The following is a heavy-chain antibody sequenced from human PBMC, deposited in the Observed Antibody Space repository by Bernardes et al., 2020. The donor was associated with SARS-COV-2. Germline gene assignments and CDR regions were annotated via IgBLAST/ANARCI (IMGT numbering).Heavy chain of an antibody. V-gene: IGHV3-74*01. D-gene: IGHD2-15*01. J-gene: IGHJ6*02. CDR1: GFIFNTYW. CDR2: INPDGTST. Sequence: GGSLRLSRAASGFIFNTYWIHWVRQVPGKGLVWVSRINPDGTSTTYADSVKGRFTISRDNAKNTLYLQMNSLRVEDTAVYYCARAPDCGGGNCYRSSYDYGIDVWGQGTTVTVSS. CDR3: ARAPDCGGGNCYRSSYDYGIDV.